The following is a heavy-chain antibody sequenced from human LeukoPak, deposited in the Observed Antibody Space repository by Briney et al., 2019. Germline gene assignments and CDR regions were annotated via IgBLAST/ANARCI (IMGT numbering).Heavy chain of an antibody. D-gene: IGHD5-12*01. CDR1: GFTFSSYE. CDR2: ISGSGRTM. V-gene: IGHV3-48*03. J-gene: IGHJ4*02. CDR3: ARGGLYGYDVFDY. Sequence: GGALRLSCAASGFTFSSYEMNWVRQAPGKGLEWVSYISGSGRTMSYADSVKGRFTISRDNAKNSLYLQMNSLRVEDTAVYHCARGGLYGYDVFDYWGQGTLVTVSS.